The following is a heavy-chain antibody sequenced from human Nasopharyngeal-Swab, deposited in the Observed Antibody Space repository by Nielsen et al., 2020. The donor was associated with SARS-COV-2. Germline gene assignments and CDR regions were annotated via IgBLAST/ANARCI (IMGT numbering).Heavy chain of an antibody. CDR1: GFIFDDYA. Sequence: GGSLRLSCAASGFIFDDYAMHWVRQAPGKGLEWVSLISWDGGSTYYVDSVKGRFTISRDNSRNSLYLQMNSLRAEDTALYYCAKGLAGGSGASDIWGQGTMVTVSS. CDR3: AKGLAGGSGASDI. D-gene: IGHD3-10*01. V-gene: IGHV3-43D*04. J-gene: IGHJ3*02. CDR2: ISWDGGST.